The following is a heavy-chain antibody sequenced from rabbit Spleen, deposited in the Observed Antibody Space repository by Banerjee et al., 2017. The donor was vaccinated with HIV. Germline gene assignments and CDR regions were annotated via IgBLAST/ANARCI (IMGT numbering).Heavy chain of an antibody. CDR2: VNIVTGKS. CDR3: VRRVSGGYDL. V-gene: IGHV1S45*01. CDR1: GVSFSDKDV. J-gene: IGHJ4*01. D-gene: IGHD1-1*01. Sequence: EQLEESGGGLVKPEGSLTLTCKASGVSFSDKDVMCWVRQTPGKGLEWIACVNIVTGKSVYASWAKGRFIMSRTSSTTVTLQMTSLTDADTATYFCVRRVSGGYDLWGPGTLVTVS.